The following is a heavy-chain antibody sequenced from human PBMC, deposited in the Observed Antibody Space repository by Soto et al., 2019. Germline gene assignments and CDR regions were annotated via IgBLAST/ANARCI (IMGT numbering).Heavy chain of an antibody. Sequence: QVQLVQSGAEVKEPGSSVKVSCKASGGGNLRDYRTTWVRRAPGQGLEWMGGIIPKLGSAHSAQNFQGRVTVTADESTNTVYMELRSLRSDDTAGYDCARGGYGYNFGAVSWGQGTPVTVSP. CDR3: ARGGYGYNFGAVS. J-gene: IGHJ5*02. V-gene: IGHV1-69*01. D-gene: IGHD5-12*01. CDR1: GGGNLRDYR. CDR2: IIPKLGSA.